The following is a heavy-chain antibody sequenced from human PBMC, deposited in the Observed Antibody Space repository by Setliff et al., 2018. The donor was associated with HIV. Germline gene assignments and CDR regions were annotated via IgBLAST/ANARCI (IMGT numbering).Heavy chain of an antibody. CDR2: INWRGDDI. CDR1: GFTFDDHG. J-gene: IGHJ4*02. V-gene: IGHV3-20*04. Sequence: GGSLRLSCAAFGFTFDDHGMTWVRQAPGKGLVWVSGINWRGDDIAYVGSVRGRFTISRDNAKNSLYLQMNSLRAEDTAVYYCATTSRSASHDYWGQGTLVTVSS. CDR3: ATTSRSASHDY.